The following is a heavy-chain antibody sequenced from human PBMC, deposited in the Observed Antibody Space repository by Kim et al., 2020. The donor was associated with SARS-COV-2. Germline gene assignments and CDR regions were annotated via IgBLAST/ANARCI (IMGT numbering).Heavy chain of an antibody. Sequence: GGSLRLSCAASGFTFSGPAMHWVRQASGKGLEWVGLIRSKANSYATAYAASVKGRFTISRDDSKNTAYLQMNSLKTEDTAVYYCTRVSVRPGDPWGQGTLVTVSS. CDR2: IRSKANSYAT. V-gene: IGHV3-73*01. D-gene: IGHD3-10*01. CDR3: TRVSVRPGDP. J-gene: IGHJ5*02. CDR1: GFTFSGPA.